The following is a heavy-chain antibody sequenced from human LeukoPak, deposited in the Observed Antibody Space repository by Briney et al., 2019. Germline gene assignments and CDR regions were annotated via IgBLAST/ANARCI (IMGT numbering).Heavy chain of an antibody. D-gene: IGHD4-17*01. CDR2: ISRTGNTI. CDR1: GFIFNDYY. Sequence: PGGSLRLSCAASGFIFNDYYMSWIRQAPGKGLEWLSYISRTGNTIYYRDSEKGRFTISRDNANNLLHLQMDNLRAEDTAVYYCARDLGSSTVTTAFDYWGQGTLVTVSS. V-gene: IGHV3-11*01. J-gene: IGHJ4*02. CDR3: ARDLGSSTVTTAFDY.